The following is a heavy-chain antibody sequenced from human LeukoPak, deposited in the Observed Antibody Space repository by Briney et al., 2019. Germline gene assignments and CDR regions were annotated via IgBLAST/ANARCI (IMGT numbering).Heavy chain of an antibody. V-gene: IGHV3-30*03. Sequence: PGRSLRLSCAASGFTFSSYGMHWVRQAPGKGLEWVAVISYDGSNKYYADSVKGRFTISRDNAVNSLYLQMNSLRAEDTAMYYCARDSRMNYYASWGRGTLVTVSS. CDR3: ARDSRMNYYAS. CDR2: ISYDGSNK. D-gene: IGHD3-3*01. CDR1: GFTFSSYG. J-gene: IGHJ5*02.